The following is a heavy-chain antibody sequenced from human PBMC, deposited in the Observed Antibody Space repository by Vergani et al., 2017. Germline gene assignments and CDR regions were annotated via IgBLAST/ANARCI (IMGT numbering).Heavy chain of an antibody. CDR3: AGRIAARIDY. CDR2: IYYSGST. V-gene: IGHV4-39*01. CDR1: GGPISSSSYY. J-gene: IGHJ4*02. Sequence: QLQLQESGPGLVKPSETLSLTCTVSGGPISSSSYYWGWIRQPPGKGLEWIGNIYYSGSTYYNPSLKSRDTISVYTSKNQFSRKLSSVTAAYTAVYYCAGRIAARIDYWGQGTLVTVSS. D-gene: IGHD6-6*01.